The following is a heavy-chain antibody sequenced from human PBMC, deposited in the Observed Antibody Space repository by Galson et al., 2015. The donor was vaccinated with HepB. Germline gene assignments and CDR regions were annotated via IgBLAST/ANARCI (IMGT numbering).Heavy chain of an antibody. Sequence: QSGAEVKKSGESLKISCKGSGYSFISYWIGWVRQMPGKGLEWMGIIYPGDFDTRYSPSFQGQVTISAGKSISTAYLQWNSLKASDTAIYYCARRSSWEFDYWGQGTLVTVSS. CDR3: ARRSSWEFDY. CDR2: IYPGDFDT. CDR1: GYSFISYW. D-gene: IGHD6-13*01. V-gene: IGHV5-51*01. J-gene: IGHJ4*02.